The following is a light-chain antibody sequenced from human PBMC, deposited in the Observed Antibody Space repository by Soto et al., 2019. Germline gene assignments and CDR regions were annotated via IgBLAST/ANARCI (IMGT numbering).Light chain of an antibody. CDR1: SGYSNYK. J-gene: IGLJ7*01. Sequence: QLVLTQPPSASASLGASVTLTCTLSSGYSNYKVDWYQQRPGKGPRFVMRVGTGGIVGSKGDGIPDRFSVLGSGLNRYLTIKNIQEEDGSDYHCGADHGSGSNFVYVFGGGTQLTVL. CDR2: VGTGGIVG. CDR3: GADHGSGSNFVYV. V-gene: IGLV9-49*01.